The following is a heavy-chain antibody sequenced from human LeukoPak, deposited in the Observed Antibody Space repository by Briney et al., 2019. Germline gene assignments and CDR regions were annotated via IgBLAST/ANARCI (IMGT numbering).Heavy chain of an antibody. D-gene: IGHD4-23*01. V-gene: IGHV4-31*03. J-gene: IGHJ3*02. CDR2: IYYSGST. Sequence: SETLSLTCNVSGGSISSGGYYWSWIRQHPGKGLEWIGYIYYSGSTYYNPSLKSRITISVDTSKNQFSLKLSSVTAADTAVYYCAREDANYGGDDAFDIWGQGTMVTVSS. CDR1: GGSISSGGYY. CDR3: AREDANYGGDDAFDI.